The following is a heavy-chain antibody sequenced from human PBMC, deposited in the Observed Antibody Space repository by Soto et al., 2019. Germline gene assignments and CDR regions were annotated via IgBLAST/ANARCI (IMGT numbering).Heavy chain of an antibody. CDR2: IIPIFGTA. D-gene: IGHD2-21*02. CDR1: GGTFSSYA. V-gene: IGHV1-69*12. Sequence: QVQLVQSGAEVKKPGSSVKVSCKASGGTFSSYAISWVRQAPGQGLEWMGGIIPIFGTANYAQKFQGRVTITADESTSTAYMERSSLRSADTAVYYCASPPRYCGGDCYPPGFDYWGQGTLVTVSS. CDR3: ASPPRYCGGDCYPPGFDY. J-gene: IGHJ4*02.